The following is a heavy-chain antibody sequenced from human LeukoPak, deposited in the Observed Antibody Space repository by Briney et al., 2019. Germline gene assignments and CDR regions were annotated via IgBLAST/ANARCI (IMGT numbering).Heavy chain of an antibody. CDR1: GFTFSSDS. Sequence: VGSLRLSCAASGFTFSSDSMNWVRQAPGKGLEWVSSISSSSSYIYYADSVKGRFTISRDNAKNSLYLQMNSLRAEDTAVYYCAGASTWFGELPGHYYYYGMDVWGQGTTVTVSS. CDR2: ISSSSSYI. CDR3: AGASTWFGELPGHYYYYGMDV. V-gene: IGHV3-21*01. D-gene: IGHD3-10*01. J-gene: IGHJ6*02.